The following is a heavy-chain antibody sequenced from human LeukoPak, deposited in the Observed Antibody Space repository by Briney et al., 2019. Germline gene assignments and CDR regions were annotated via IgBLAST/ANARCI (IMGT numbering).Heavy chain of an antibody. CDR3: ARGQEDSLDY. D-gene: IGHD2-15*01. Sequence: PSETLSLTCAVYGGSFSGYYWSWIRQPPGKGLEWIGEINHSGSTNYNPSLKSRVTISVDTSKNQFSLKLSSVTAADTAVYYCARGQEDSLDYWGQGTLVTVSS. V-gene: IGHV4-34*01. CDR1: GGSFSGYY. CDR2: INHSGST. J-gene: IGHJ4*02.